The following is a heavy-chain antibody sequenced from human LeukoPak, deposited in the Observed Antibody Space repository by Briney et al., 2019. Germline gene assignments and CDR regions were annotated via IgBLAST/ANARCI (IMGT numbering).Heavy chain of an antibody. CDR3: VKDDGRVKGHIDY. Sequence: NPGGSLRLSCAASGLTFTNYGMHWVRQAPGKELEWVAVIWYDGSKKYYADSVKGRFTISRDNSKNTVYMQMNSMRVEDTAVYYCVKDDGRVKGHIDYWGQGTPVTVS. V-gene: IGHV3-33*06. D-gene: IGHD5-24*01. CDR1: GLTFTNYG. J-gene: IGHJ4*02. CDR2: IWYDGSKK.